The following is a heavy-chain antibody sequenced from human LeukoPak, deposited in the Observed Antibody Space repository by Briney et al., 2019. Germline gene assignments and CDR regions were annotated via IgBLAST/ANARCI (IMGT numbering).Heavy chain of an antibody. Sequence: GGSLRLSCAASGFTFTDYTMNWVRQAPGMGLEWVSSISSTSGFIYYADSVKGRFTISRDNAKNSPDLQMNSLRAEDTALYFCARGNDFDYWGQGTVVTVSS. CDR3: ARGNDFDY. CDR1: GFTFTDYT. CDR2: ISSTSGFI. D-gene: IGHD1-1*01. V-gene: IGHV3-21*01. J-gene: IGHJ4*02.